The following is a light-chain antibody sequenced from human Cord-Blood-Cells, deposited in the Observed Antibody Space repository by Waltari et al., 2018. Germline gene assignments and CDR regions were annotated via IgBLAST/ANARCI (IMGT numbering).Light chain of an antibody. Sequence: QSALTQPASVSGSPGQSITISCTGTSSDVGGYNYVSWYQQHPGKAPKLMIYEVSNRASGGCKRFSGSKSGNTASLTISGLQAEDEADYYCSSYTSSSTLVVFGGGTKLTVL. CDR1: SSDVGGYNY. V-gene: IGLV2-14*01. CDR3: SSYTSSSTLVV. J-gene: IGLJ2*01. CDR2: EVS.